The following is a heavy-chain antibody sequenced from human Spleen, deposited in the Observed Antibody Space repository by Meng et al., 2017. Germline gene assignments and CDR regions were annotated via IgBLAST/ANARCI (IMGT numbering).Heavy chain of an antibody. D-gene: IGHD3-22*01. CDR2: FNPNGDVT. V-gene: IGHV1-46*01. Sequence: QVQLVQSGSELKKPWASVKVSCKASGYTFTRHAINWLRQAPGQGLQWMGLFNPNGDVTTYSPRFQGRITLTGDTSTSTLYMELSSLTSDDTAVYYCAREMPMTCYFDQWGQGTLVTVSS. CDR3: AREMPMTCYFDQ. CDR1: GYTFTRHA. J-gene: IGHJ4*03.